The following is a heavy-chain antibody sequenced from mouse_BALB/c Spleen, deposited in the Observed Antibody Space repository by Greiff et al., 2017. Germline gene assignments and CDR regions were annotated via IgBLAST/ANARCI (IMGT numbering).Heavy chain of an antibody. CDR2: ISSGGSYT. CDR3: ARSEGLGRYAMDY. D-gene: IGHD4-1*01. CDR1: GFTFSSYG. J-gene: IGHJ4*01. Sequence: EVHLVESGGDLVKPGGSLKLSCAASGFTFSSYGMSWVRQTPDKRLEWVATISSGGSYTYYPDSVKGRFTISRDNAKNTLYLQMSSLKSEDTAMYYCARSEGLGRYAMDYWGQGTSVTVSS. V-gene: IGHV5-6*01.